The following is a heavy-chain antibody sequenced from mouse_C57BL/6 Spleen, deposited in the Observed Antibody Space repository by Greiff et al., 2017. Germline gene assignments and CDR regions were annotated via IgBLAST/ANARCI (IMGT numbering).Heavy chain of an antibody. CDR2: IYPGDGDT. Sequence: VKLMESGPELVKPGASVKISCKASGYAFSSSWMNWVKQRPGKGLEWIGRIYPGDGDTNYNGKFKGKATLTADKSSSTAYMQLSSLTSEDSAVYFCARSGELRGNYFDYWGQGTTLTVSS. V-gene: IGHV1-82*01. CDR1: GYAFSSSW. D-gene: IGHD1-3*01. J-gene: IGHJ2*01. CDR3: ARSGELRGNYFDY.